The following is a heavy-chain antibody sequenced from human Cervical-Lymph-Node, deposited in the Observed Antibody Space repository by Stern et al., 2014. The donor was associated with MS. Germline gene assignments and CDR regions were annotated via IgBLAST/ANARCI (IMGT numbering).Heavy chain of an antibody. Sequence: VHLVESGAEVKDPGASVKVSCKASGYSFISHAMHWVRQAPGQTFEWMGGINGDNGNTKYSQKLQGRVTITRDKTTSTAYMELSSLTSEDTAVYYCARAGYCSPSTCSDAFDIWGQGTMVTVSS. D-gene: IGHD2-15*01. V-gene: IGHV1-3*01. CDR2: INGDNGNT. CDR3: ARAGYCSPSTCSDAFDI. J-gene: IGHJ3*02. CDR1: GYSFISHA.